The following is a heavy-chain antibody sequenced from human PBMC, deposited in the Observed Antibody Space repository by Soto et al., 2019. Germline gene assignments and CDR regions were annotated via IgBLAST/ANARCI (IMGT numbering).Heavy chain of an antibody. D-gene: IGHD6-13*01. CDR1: GYTFTSYA. CDR2: INAGSGNT. CDR3: ATAGAAGLFDY. V-gene: IGHV1-3*01. Sequence: QVQLVQSGAEVKKPGASVKVSCKASGYTFTSYAMHWVRQAPGQRLEWMGWINAGSGNTKYSQKFQGRVTITRDTSASTAYMELSSLRSEDTAVYYCATAGAAGLFDYWGQGTLVTVSS. J-gene: IGHJ4*02.